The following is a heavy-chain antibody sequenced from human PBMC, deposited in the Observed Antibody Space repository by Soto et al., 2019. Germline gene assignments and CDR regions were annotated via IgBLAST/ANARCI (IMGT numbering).Heavy chain of an antibody. V-gene: IGHV3-30*18. CDR3: AKDPPYYYDSSGYEGDGY. J-gene: IGHJ4*02. CDR1: GFTFSSYG. CDR2: ISYDGSNN. Sequence: QVQLVESGGGVVQPGRSLRLSCAASGFTFSSYGMHWVRQAPGKGLEWVAVISYDGSNNYYADSVKGRFTISRDNSKNTLYLQMNSLRAEDTAVYYCAKDPPYYYDSSGYEGDGYWGQGTLVTVAS. D-gene: IGHD3-22*01.